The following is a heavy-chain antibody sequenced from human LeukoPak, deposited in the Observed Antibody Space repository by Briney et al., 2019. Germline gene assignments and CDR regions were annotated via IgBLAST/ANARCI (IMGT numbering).Heavy chain of an antibody. CDR1: GFTFSTYT. CDR2: ISGSGGYT. J-gene: IGHJ2*01. D-gene: IGHD4-17*01. CDR3: AKSSEDGDWYFDL. V-gene: IGHV3-23*01. Sequence: GGSLRLSCAASGFTFSTYTVSWDRQPPGTGLEWVSAISGSGGYTYYADSVKGRFTLSRDNSKNTLYLQMNSLRAEDTAVYYCAKSSEDGDWYFDLWGRGTPVTVSS.